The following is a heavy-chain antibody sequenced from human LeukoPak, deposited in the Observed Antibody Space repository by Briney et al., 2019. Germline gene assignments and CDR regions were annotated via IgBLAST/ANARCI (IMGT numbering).Heavy chain of an antibody. Sequence: PGGSLRLSCVASGFTFNDYSMHWVRQPPGKGLEWVSLLSRDGGSRYYADSVRGRFTISKDNSKNSLYLQMNSLTTEDTALYYCAKDISKRGLAIADHWGQGTLVTVSS. V-gene: IGHV3-43*01. J-gene: IGHJ5*02. CDR2: LSRDGGSR. D-gene: IGHD3-3*02. CDR3: AKDISKRGLAIADH. CDR1: GFTFNDYS.